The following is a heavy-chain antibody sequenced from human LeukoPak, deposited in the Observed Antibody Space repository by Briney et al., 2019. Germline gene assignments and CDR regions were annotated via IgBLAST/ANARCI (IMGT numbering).Heavy chain of an antibody. V-gene: IGHV4-34*01. CDR1: GRPFSGYY. D-gene: IGHD5-24*01. Sequence: ADPLSLTCGVWGRPFSGYYSSWIRQPPRKALEWIGEINHSGSTNYNPSLKSRVTISVDTSKNQFSLKLSSVTAADTAVYYCATGRDGYTLLDMDGWGKGTTVTAS. CDR3: ATGRDGYTLLDMDG. J-gene: IGHJ6*03. CDR2: INHSGST.